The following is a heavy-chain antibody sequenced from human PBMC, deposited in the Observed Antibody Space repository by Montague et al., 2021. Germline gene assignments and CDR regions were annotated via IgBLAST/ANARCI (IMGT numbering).Heavy chain of an antibody. CDR1: GCSIRSYY. J-gene: IGHJ5*02. D-gene: IGHD6-6*01. CDR3: ARALAARWWFDP. CDR2: IYYSGST. Sequence: SETLSLTCTISGCSIRSYYWNWIRQPPGKGLEWIGYIYYSGSTYYNPSLKSRVNISLDTSNYQFSLNLRSVTAANTAVYYCARALAARWWFDPWGQGTLVTVS. V-gene: IGHV4-59*01.